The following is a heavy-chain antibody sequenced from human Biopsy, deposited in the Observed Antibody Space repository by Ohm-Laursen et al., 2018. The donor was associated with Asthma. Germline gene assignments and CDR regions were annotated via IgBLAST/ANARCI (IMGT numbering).Heavy chain of an antibody. D-gene: IGHD6-13*01. CDR3: ARGYSTSWYFGY. CDR2: ISSRGSNI. V-gene: IGHV3-11*01. J-gene: IGHJ4*02. CDR1: GFTFRDYY. Sequence: SLRLSCAASGFTFRDYYMTWIRQAPGKGLEWVAYISSRGSNIFYADSVKGRSTISRDNAKKSLFLEMNSLTVEDTAVYFCARGYSTSWYFGYWGQGTLVTASS.